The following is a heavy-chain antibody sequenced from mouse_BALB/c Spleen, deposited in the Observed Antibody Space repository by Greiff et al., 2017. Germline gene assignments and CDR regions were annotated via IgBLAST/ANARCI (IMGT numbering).Heavy chain of an antibody. Sequence: EVHLVESGGDLVKPGGSLKLSCAASGFTFSSYGMSWVRQTPDKRLEWVATISSGGSYTYYPDSVKGRFTISRDNAKNTLYLQMSSLKSEDTAMYYCARRRGNSDWYFDVWGAGTTVTVSS. CDR3: ARRRGNSDWYFDV. CDR2: ISSGGSYT. CDR1: GFTFSSYG. V-gene: IGHV5-6*01. J-gene: IGHJ1*01. D-gene: IGHD2-1*01.